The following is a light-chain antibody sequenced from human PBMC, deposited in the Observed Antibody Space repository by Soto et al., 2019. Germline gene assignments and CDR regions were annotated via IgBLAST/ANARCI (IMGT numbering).Light chain of an antibody. CDR3: QHENDWPPST. CDR1: QSVRSN. V-gene: IGKV3-15*01. CDR2: GAS. J-gene: IGKJ1*01. Sequence: EIVMTQSPATLSVSPGERATLSCRASQSVRSNLAWYQQKPGQAPRLLNYGASTRATGIPARFSRSGSGTEFTLSISSLQSEDFAVYYCQHENDWPPSTFGQGTKVEIK.